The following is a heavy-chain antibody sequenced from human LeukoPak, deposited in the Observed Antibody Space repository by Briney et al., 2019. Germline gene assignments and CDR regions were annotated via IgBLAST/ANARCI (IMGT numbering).Heavy chain of an antibody. CDR1: GFTFSSYA. J-gene: IGHJ4*02. D-gene: IGHD3-16*01. CDR2: ISYDGSNK. V-gene: IGHV3-30*04. Sequence: QTGGSLRLSCAASGFTFSSYAMHWVRQAPGKGLEWVAVISYDGSNKYYADSVKGRFTISRDNSKNTLYLQMNSLRAEDTAVYYCQCHTASWVFEYWGQGTLATVSS. CDR3: QCHTASWVFEY.